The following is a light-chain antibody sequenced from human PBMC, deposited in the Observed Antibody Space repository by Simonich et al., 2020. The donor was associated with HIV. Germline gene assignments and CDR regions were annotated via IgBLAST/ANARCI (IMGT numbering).Light chain of an antibody. J-gene: IGLJ3*02. Sequence: QSALTQPASVSGSPGQSITISCTGTSSDVGGYKYVSWYQQHPGKAPKLMIYDVNKRPSVVSNRFSGSMSGNTASLTISGLQAEDEAAYYCNSYTSSSPWVFGGGSKLTVL. CDR1: SSDVGGYKY. CDR3: NSYTSSSPWV. V-gene: IGLV2-14*01. CDR2: DVN.